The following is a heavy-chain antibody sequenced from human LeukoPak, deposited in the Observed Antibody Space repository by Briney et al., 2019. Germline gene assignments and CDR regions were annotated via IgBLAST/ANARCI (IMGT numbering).Heavy chain of an antibody. Sequence: SETLSLTCAVYGGSFSGYYWSWIRQPPGKGLEWIGYIYYSGSTNYNPSLKSRVTISVDTSKNQFSLKLSSVTAADTAVYYCARDRSCDYWGQGTLVTVSS. CDR2: IYYSGST. J-gene: IGHJ4*02. CDR3: ARDRSCDY. CDR1: GGSFSGYY. V-gene: IGHV4-59*01.